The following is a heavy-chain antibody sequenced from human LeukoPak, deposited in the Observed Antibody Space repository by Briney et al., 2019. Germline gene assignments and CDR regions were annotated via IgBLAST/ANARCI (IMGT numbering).Heavy chain of an antibody. V-gene: IGHV5-51*01. Sequence: GESLKVSCKVSGYNFTNYWIGWVRQMPGKGLEWVGIIYPGDSDTRYSPSFQGQVTISADKSITTAYLQWSSLKASHTAMYYCARGRYSRGWFDYWGQGTLVTVSS. CDR3: ARGRYSRGWFDY. CDR2: IYPGDSDT. J-gene: IGHJ4*02. D-gene: IGHD6-19*01. CDR1: GYNFTNYW.